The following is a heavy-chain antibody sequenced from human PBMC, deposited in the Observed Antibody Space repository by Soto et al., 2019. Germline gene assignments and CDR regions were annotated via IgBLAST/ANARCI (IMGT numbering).Heavy chain of an antibody. CDR1: GGSISSGGYY. Sequence: SETLSLTCSVSGGSISSGGYYWSWIRQHPGKGLEWIGYIYYIGSTYYNPSFKSRLIMSVDTSENQLSLKLGSVTAADTAVYYCARGPTTVITGAFDIWGQGTMVTVSS. CDR2: IYYIGST. D-gene: IGHD4-17*01. V-gene: IGHV4-31*03. J-gene: IGHJ3*02. CDR3: ARGPTTVITGAFDI.